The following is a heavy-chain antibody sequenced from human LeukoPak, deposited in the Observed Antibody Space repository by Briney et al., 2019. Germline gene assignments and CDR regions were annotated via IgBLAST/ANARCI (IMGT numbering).Heavy chain of an antibody. CDR3: ARHQWSIAVFDY. J-gene: IGHJ4*02. Sequence: SETLSLTCAVSGYSISSGYYWGWIRQPPGKGLEWIGSIYHSGSTHYNPSLKSRGTISGDTSKNQFSLKLSSVTAADTAVYYCARHQWSIAVFDYWGQGTLVTVSS. V-gene: IGHV4-38-2*01. CDR2: IYHSGST. D-gene: IGHD6-6*01. CDR1: GYSISSGYY.